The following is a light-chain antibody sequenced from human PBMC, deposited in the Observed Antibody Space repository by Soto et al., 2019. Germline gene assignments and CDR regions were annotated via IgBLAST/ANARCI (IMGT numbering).Light chain of an antibody. CDR3: CLYAVTFYV. J-gene: IGLJ1*01. V-gene: IGLV2-11*01. Sequence: QSALTQPRSVSGSPGQSVTISCTGTSSDVSTYDFVSWYQQHPGKAPRLMIFDVSDRSSGVTDRFSSSKSGNKASLTISALQAEDEANSYCCLYAVTFYVFGTGTKVTDL. CDR1: SSDVSTYDF. CDR2: DVS.